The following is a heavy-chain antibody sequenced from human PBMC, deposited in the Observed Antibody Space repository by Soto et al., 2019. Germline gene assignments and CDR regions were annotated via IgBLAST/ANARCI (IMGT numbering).Heavy chain of an antibody. D-gene: IGHD6-6*01. CDR1: GYTFTSYY. CDR2: INPSGGST. J-gene: IGHJ6*02. V-gene: IGHV1-46*01. Sequence: ASVKVSCKASGYTFTSYYMHWVRQAPGEGLEWMGIINPSGGSTSYAQKFQGRVTMTRDTSTSTVYMELSSLRSEDTAVYYCAGDPLPQYSSSSNLADYYYYGMDVWGQGTTVTVSS. CDR3: AGDPLPQYSSSSNLADYYYYGMDV.